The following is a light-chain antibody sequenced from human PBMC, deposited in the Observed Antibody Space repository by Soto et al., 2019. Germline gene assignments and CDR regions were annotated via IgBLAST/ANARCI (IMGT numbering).Light chain of an antibody. V-gene: IGLV3-1*01. Sequence: SYELTQPPSVSVSPGQTASVTCSGVKLGDKYVSWYRQKPGQSPVLVIYQDNKRPSGLPERFSGSNSGNTATLTINGTQAMDEADYFCQAWDSSTVYVFGTGTKLTVL. CDR2: QDN. CDR1: KLGDKY. CDR3: QAWDSSTVYV. J-gene: IGLJ1*01.